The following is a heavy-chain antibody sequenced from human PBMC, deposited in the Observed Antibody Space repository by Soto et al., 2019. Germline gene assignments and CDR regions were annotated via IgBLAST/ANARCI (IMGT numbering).Heavy chain of an antibody. CDR1: GFTVSNNY. D-gene: IGHD2-2*01. V-gene: IGHV3-53*01. J-gene: IGHJ4*02. CDR3: ATQPGGGGY. CDR2: IYSGGYT. Sequence: EVQLVESGGGLIQPGGSLRLSCAVSGFTVSNNYMSWVRQAPGKGLEGVSVIYSGGYTAYGDSVKGRFTISRDNSKNTLNFQMKCLGANDPGVYFWATQPGGGGYWGQGTLVTVSS.